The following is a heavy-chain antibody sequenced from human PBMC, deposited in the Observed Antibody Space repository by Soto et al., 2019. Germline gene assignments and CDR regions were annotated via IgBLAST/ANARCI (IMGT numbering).Heavy chain of an antibody. J-gene: IGHJ4*02. CDR3: ARHAGYCLGGLCYVTV. V-gene: IGHV5-51*01. Sequence: PGESLKISCRASGYTFTDYWIGWVRQTPGKGLEWMGIIYPADSDVRYSPSFQGQITISADKFSSTAYLQLSSPKASDTAIYYCARHAGYCLGGLCYVTVWGQGSLVPVSS. CDR1: GYTFTDYW. D-gene: IGHD2-15*01. CDR2: IYPADSDV.